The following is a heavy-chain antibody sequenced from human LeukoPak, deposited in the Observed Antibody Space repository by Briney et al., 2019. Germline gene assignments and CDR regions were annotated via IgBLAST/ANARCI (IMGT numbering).Heavy chain of an antibody. CDR2: LYHTGST. J-gene: IGHJ6*02. Sequence: SETLSLTCAVSGYSIGSGYYWGWIRQPPGKGLEWIGSLYHTGSTYYNPSLKSRVTISVDPSKNRFSLKLSSVTAADTAVYYCAGWYCSSTSCPDTYYYGMDVWGQGTTVTVSS. CDR3: AGWYCSSTSCPDTYYYGMDV. CDR1: GYSIGSGYY. D-gene: IGHD2-2*01. V-gene: IGHV4-38-2*01.